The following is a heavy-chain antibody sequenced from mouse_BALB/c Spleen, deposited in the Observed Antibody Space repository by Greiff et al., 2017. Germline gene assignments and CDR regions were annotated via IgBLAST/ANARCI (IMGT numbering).Heavy chain of an antibody. CDR2: ISSGGSYT. D-gene: IGHD2-14*01. Sequence: DVQLQESGGDLVKPGGSLKLSCAASGFTFSSYGMSWVRQTPDKRLEWVATISSGGSYTYYPDSVKGRFTISRDNAKNTLYLQMSSLKSEDTAMYYCARQDRYDVFYAMDYWGQGTSVTVSS. V-gene: IGHV5-6*01. J-gene: IGHJ4*01. CDR1: GFTFSSYG. CDR3: ARQDRYDVFYAMDY.